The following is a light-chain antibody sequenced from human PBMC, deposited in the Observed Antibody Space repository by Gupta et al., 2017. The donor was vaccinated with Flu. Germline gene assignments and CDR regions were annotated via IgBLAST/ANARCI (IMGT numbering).Light chain of an antibody. CDR3: ARYMSNGIWE. J-gene: IGLJ2*01. V-gene: IGLV8-61*01. CDR2: DTN. Sequence: QTVLPQEASLPVSPGGTATLTCGLISASVSTIFYPSWYQQTPVQAPLTVVYDTNIRSSGVPDRFSGSCLGNTAAPTITEAQADDECHYCCARYMSNGIWEVGGGTKVTVL. CDR1: SASVSTIFY.